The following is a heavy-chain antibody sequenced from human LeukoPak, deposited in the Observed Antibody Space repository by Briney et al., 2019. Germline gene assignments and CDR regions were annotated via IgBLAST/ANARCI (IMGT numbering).Heavy chain of an antibody. Sequence: PGGSLRLSCAASGFTFSIYSMNWVRQAPGKGLEWVSAISGSGGSTYYADSVKGRFTISRDNSKNTLYLQMNSLRAEDTAVYYCAKYYDSSGYYNSRFDYWGQGTLVTVSS. J-gene: IGHJ4*02. D-gene: IGHD3-22*01. CDR1: GFTFSIYS. V-gene: IGHV3-23*01. CDR3: AKYYDSSGYYNSRFDY. CDR2: ISGSGGST.